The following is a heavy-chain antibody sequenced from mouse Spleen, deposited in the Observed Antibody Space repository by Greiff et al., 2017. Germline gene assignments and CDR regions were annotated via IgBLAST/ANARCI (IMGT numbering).Heavy chain of an antibody. V-gene: IGHV1-59*01. J-gene: IGHJ4*01. CDR2: IDPSDSYT. D-gene: IGHD1-1*01. Sequence: VQLQQPGAELVRPGTSVKLSCKASGYTFTSYWMHWVKQRPGQGLEWIGVIDPSDSYTNYNQKFKGKATLTVDTSSSTAYMQLSSLTSEDSAVYYCARGTTMVADYAMDYWGQGTSVTVSS. CDR3: ARGTTMVADYAMDY. CDR1: GYTFTSYW.